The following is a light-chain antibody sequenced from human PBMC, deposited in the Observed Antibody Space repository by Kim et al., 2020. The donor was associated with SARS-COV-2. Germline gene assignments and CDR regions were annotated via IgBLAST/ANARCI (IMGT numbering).Light chain of an antibody. Sequence: GQSITIACTGTSSDIGGFNYVSWYQHHPGKAPNLMISEVTRRPSGVPNRFSGSRSGNTASLTVSGLQAEDEADYYCSSCAGSNKLIFGGGTQLTVL. CDR1: SSDIGGFNY. CDR3: SSCAGSNKLI. J-gene: IGLJ2*01. V-gene: IGLV2-8*01. CDR2: EVT.